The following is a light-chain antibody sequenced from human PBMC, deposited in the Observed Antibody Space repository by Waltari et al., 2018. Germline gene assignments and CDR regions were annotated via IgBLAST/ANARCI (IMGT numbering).Light chain of an antibody. V-gene: IGKV4-1*01. CDR2: WAS. J-gene: IGKJ1*01. CDR1: QSVFYTSNNNNY. CDR3: QQYYNTPWT. Sequence: DIVMIPPSDPLASLLGGGATIHSSSSQSVFYTSNNNNYLAWYQQKPGQPPKLLIYWASTREAGVPDRFSGSGSGTDFTLTISSLQAEDVALYYCQQYYNTPWTFGQGTKVVIK.